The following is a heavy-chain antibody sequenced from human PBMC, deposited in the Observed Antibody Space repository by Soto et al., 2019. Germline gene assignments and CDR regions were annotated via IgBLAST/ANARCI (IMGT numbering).Heavy chain of an antibody. D-gene: IGHD2-2*01. CDR2: ISHSGNT. CDR1: GGSISSGGYY. Sequence: QVQLQESGPGLVKPSQTLSLTCTVSGGSISSGGYYWTWIRQPPGKGLEWIGYISHSGNTYYNSSHKSRVIIPDDDYTNQISQRLLCMPAADAAVYYYCGYYCSMARCPSLDVWGQGTTVTVSS. CDR3: CGYYCSMARCPSLDV. V-gene: IGHV4-30-4*01. J-gene: IGHJ6*02.